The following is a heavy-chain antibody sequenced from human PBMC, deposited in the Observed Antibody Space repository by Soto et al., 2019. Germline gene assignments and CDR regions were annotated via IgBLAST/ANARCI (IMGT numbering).Heavy chain of an antibody. CDR3: AKDSAQAYYYYGMDV. D-gene: IGHD1-26*01. Sequence: PXESLSLSCAASGFTFSSYAMSGVRQAPGKGLEWVSAISGSGGSTYYADSVKGRFTISRDNSKNTLYLQMNSLRAEDTAVYYCAKDSAQAYYYYGMDVWGQGTTVTVPS. CDR1: GFTFSSYA. J-gene: IGHJ6*02. CDR2: ISGSGGST. V-gene: IGHV3-23*01.